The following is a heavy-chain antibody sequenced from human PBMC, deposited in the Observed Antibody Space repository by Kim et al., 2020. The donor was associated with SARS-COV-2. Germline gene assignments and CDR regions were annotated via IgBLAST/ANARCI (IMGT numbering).Heavy chain of an antibody. D-gene: IGHD6-19*01. CDR3: ARKVAGPFDY. J-gene: IGHJ4*02. V-gene: IGHV1-46*01. CDR2: ST. Sequence: STSDAKKFKGRVTMTRDTSTSTVYMELSSLRSEDTAVYYCARKVAGPFDYWGQGTLVTVSS.